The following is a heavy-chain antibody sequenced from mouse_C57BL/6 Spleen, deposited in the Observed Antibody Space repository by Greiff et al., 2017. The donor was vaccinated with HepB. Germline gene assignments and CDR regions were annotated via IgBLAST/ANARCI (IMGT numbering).Heavy chain of an antibody. CDR2: IYPSDSET. CDR1: GYTFTSYW. V-gene: IGHV1-61*01. CDR3: ARRDYDNYYAMDY. J-gene: IGHJ4*01. D-gene: IGHD2-4*01. Sequence: QVQLQQPGAELVRPGSSVKLSCKASGYTFTSYWMDWVKQRPGQGLEWIGNIYPSDSETHYNQKFKDKATLTVDKSSSTGYMQLSSLTSEDSAVYYCARRDYDNYYAMDYWGQGTSVTVSS.